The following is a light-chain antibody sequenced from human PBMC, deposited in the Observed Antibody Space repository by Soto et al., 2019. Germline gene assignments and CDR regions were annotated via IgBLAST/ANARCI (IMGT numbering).Light chain of an antibody. J-gene: IGKJ1*01. CDR1: EGIRND. CDR3: QQSYNSPQT. V-gene: IGKV1-39*01. CDR2: AAS. Sequence: DVQMTQSPSSLSASVGDRVTITCRASEGIRNDLGWYQQEPGKPPRLLIYAASSLQSGVPSRFSGSGSGTDFTLTISSLQPEDFATYSCQQSYNSPQTFGRGTKVDIK.